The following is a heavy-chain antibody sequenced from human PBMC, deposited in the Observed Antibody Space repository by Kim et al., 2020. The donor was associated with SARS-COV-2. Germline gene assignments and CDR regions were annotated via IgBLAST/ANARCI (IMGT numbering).Heavy chain of an antibody. J-gene: IGHJ4*02. CDR1: GFTFSSYA. CDR3: ARDFSRYCSGGSCYSPSGY. CDR2: ISYDGSNK. V-gene: IGHV3-30-3*01. D-gene: IGHD2-15*01. Sequence: GGSLRLSCAASGFTFSSYAMHWVRQAPGKGLEWVAVISYDGSNKYYADSVKGRFTISRDNSKNTLYLQMNSLRAEDTAVYYCARDFSRYCSGGSCYSPSGYWGQGTLVTVS.